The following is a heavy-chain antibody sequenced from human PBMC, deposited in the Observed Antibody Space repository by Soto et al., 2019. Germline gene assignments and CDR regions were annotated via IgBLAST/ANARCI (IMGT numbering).Heavy chain of an antibody. CDR1: CGSISSYY. D-gene: IGHD5-12*01. CDR2: IYYSGST. CDR3: ARDAEMATIVGKLRNYSFDC. Sequence: SETLSLTCTVSCGSISSYYWSWIRQPPGKGLEWIGYIYYSGSTNYNPSLKSRVTISVDTSKNQFSLKLSSVTAADTAVYYFARDAEMATIVGKLRNYSFDCWVQGTLVTVAS. V-gene: IGHV4-59*01. J-gene: IGHJ4*02.